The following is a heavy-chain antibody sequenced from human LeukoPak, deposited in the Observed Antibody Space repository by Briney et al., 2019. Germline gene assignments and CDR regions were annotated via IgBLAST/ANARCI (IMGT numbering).Heavy chain of an antibody. CDR1: GFTFDDYA. J-gene: IGHJ3*01. CDR2: ISWNSGSI. D-gene: IGHD3-22*01. V-gene: IGHV3-9*01. CDR3: ARDSSPYDSSGYWDAFDF. Sequence: PGGSLRLSCAASGFTFDDYAMHWVRQAPGKGLEWVSGISWNSGSIGYADSVKGRFTISRDNAKNSLYLQMNSLRAEDTAVYYCARDSSPYDSSGYWDAFDFWGQGTMVTVSS.